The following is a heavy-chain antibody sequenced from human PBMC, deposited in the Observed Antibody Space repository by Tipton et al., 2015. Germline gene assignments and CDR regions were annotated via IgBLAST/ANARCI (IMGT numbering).Heavy chain of an antibody. CDR3: ARHGFEDSTFDY. V-gene: IGHV4-4*02. Sequence: TLSLTCAVSGGSISSSNWWSWVRQPPGKGLEWIGEIYHSGSTNYNPSLKSRVTISVDKSKNQFSLHLTSVTAADTAVYYCARHGFEDSTFDYWGQGTLVTVSS. J-gene: IGHJ4*02. D-gene: IGHD3-16*01. CDR1: GGSISSSNW. CDR2: IYHSGST.